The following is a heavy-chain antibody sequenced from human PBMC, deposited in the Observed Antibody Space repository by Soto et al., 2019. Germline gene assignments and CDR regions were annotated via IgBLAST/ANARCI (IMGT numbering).Heavy chain of an antibody. Sequence: QVQLVQSGAEVKKPGASVKVSCKASGYTFTSYYMHWVRQAPGQGLEWMGIINPSGGSTSYAQKLRGRVTMTSDTSTSTVYMELSSLRSEDTAVYYCARVQRGGYAGVDYWGQGTLVTVSS. J-gene: IGHJ4*02. CDR3: ARVQRGGYAGVDY. D-gene: IGHD1-26*01. CDR1: GYTFTSYY. CDR2: INPSGGST. V-gene: IGHV1-46*01.